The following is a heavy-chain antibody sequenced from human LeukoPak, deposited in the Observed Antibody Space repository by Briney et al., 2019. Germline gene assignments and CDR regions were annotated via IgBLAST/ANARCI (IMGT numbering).Heavy chain of an antibody. CDR2: ISAYNGNT. CDR3: ASSWFGDAFDI. CDR1: GYTFTSYG. D-gene: IGHD3-10*01. V-gene: IGHV1-18*01. Sequence: ASVTVSCKSSGYTFTSYGISWVRQAPGQGLAWMGWISAYNGNTNYAQKLQGRVTMTTETSTSTAYVDLRRLRSDGTAVYYCASSWFGDAFDIWGQGTMVTVSS. J-gene: IGHJ3*02.